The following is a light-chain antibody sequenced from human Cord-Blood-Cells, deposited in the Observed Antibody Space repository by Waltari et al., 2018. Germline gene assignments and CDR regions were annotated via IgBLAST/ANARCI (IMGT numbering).Light chain of an antibody. CDR2: EVS. V-gene: IGLV2-8*01. CDR3: SSYAGSNNIYV. J-gene: IGLJ1*01. Sequence: QSALTQPPSASGSPGQSVTISCTGTSSDVGGYNYVSWYQQHPGKAPKLIIYEVSKPPSGVPDRFSCSKSGNTASLPVSGLQAEDEADYYCSSYAGSNNIYVFGTGTKVTVL. CDR1: SSDVGGYNY.